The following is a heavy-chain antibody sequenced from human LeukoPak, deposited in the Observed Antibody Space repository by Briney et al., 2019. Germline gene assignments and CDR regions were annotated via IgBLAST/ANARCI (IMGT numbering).Heavy chain of an antibody. CDR2: ISGSGGAT. Sequence: GGSMRLAWAPAGFTFNNFVMTWVRQAPGKGLEWVSTISGSGGATYYANSVQGPFTISRDNSKNTLYLQMSSLRAEDTAVYYCAKTGSEDGYSVHFDLWGQGTLVTVSS. D-gene: IGHD5-24*01. CDR1: GFTFNNFV. V-gene: IGHV3-23*01. J-gene: IGHJ4*02. CDR3: AKTGSEDGYSVHFDL.